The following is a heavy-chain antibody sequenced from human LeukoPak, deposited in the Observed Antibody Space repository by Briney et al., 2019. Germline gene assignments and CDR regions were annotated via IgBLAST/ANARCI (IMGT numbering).Heavy chain of an antibody. CDR3: ARDNTMVRGVIIPYYYYYGMDV. CDR1: GYTFTSYG. CDR2: IDPCGGCT. V-gene: IGHV1-46*01. J-gene: IGHJ6*02. D-gene: IGHD3-10*01. Sequence: GGSVNDSCKASGYTFTSYGMSWVRQAPGKGLDWMGIIDPCGGCTRYSQKFQGRVTLTRDTATSPLHMELSSLSSEDTAVYYCARDNTMVRGVIIPYYYYYGMDVWGQGTTVTVSS.